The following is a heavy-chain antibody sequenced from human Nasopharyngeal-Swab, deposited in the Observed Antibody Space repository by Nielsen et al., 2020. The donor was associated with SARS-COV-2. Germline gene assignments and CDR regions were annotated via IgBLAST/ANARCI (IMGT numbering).Heavy chain of an antibody. CDR2: INSDGSST. J-gene: IGHJ6*02. Sequence: GESLKISCAASGFTFSSYWMHWVRQAPGKGLAWVSRINSDGSSTSYADSVKGRFTISRDNAKNTLHLQMNSLRAEDTAVYYCARDKVVVVPAAIYYYGMDVWGQGTTVTVSS. CDR1: GFTFSSYW. D-gene: IGHD2-2*01. CDR3: ARDKVVVVPAAIYYYGMDV. V-gene: IGHV3-74*01.